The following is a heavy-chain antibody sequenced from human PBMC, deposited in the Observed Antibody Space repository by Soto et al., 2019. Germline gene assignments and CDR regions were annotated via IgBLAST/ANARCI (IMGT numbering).Heavy chain of an antibody. D-gene: IGHD5-12*01. V-gene: IGHV3-30-3*01. CDR3: ARDGATIVVLYSFDS. Sequence: GGSLRLSCAASGFTFSDSSMHWVRQAPGKGLEWVAVISYDGSDKYYADSVKGRFTISRDNSKNTLYLQMNSLRPEDSAVYYCARDGATIVVLYSFDSWGHGTLVTVSS. CDR1: GFTFSDSS. J-gene: IGHJ4*01. CDR2: ISYDGSDK.